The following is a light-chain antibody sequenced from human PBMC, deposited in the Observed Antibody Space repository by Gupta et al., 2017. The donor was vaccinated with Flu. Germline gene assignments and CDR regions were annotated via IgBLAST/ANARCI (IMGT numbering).Light chain of an antibody. J-gene: IGKJ1*01. CDR2: AAS. CDR3: QQSYSTSWT. CDR1: QSISSY. V-gene: IGKV1-39*01. Sequence: PSSLSASVGDRVTITCRASQSISSYLNWYQQKPGKAPKLLIYAASSLQSGVTSRFSGSGSGTDFTLTISRLQPEDFATYYCQQSYSTSWTFGQGTKVEIK.